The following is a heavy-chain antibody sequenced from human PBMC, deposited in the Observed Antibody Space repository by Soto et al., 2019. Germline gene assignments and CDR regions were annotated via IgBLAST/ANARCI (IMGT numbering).Heavy chain of an antibody. Sequence: QVQLVQSGAEVKKPGSSVKVSCKASGGTFSSYTISWVRQAPGQGLEWMGRIIPILGIANYAQKFQGRVTITADKSTSTAYMELSSLRSEDTAVYYCARDPYYYDSSGYSGGFDPWGQGTLVTVFS. CDR2: IIPILGIA. CDR3: ARDPYYYDSSGYSGGFDP. V-gene: IGHV1-69*08. J-gene: IGHJ5*02. D-gene: IGHD3-22*01. CDR1: GGTFSSYT.